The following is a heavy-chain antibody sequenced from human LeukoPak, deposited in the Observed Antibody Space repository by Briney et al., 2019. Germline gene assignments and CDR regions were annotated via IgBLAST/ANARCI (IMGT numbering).Heavy chain of an antibody. D-gene: IGHD6-6*01. J-gene: IGHJ4*02. CDR1: GSTFSSYS. V-gene: IGHV3-23*01. CDR3: ARRIATRPWSPPFDY. Sequence: GGSLRLSCVASGSTFSSYSMTWVSQAQGKGLEWVSAISGGGENTYYADSVKGRFIISRDNSKNTLYLQMHSLRAEDTAVYYCARRIATRPWSPPFDYWGQGTLVTVSS. CDR2: ISGGGENT.